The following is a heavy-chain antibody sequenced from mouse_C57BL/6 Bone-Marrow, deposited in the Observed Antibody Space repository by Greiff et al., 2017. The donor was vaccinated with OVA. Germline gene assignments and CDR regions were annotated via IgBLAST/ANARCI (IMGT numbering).Heavy chain of an antibody. CDR3: ARDYYGSSLWFAY. CDR1: GYAFSSYW. D-gene: IGHD1-1*01. Sequence: VQGVESGAELVKPGASVKISCKASGYAFSSYWMNWVKQRPGKGLEWIGQIYPGDGDTNYNGKFKGKATLTADKSSSTAYMQLSSLTSEDSAVYFCARDYYGSSLWFAYWGQGTLVTVSA. J-gene: IGHJ3*01. V-gene: IGHV1-80*01. CDR2: IYPGDGDT.